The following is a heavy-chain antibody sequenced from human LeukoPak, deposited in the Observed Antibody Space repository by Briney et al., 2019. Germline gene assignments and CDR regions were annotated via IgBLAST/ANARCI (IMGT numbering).Heavy chain of an antibody. Sequence: ASVKVSCKAYGYTFTDYYMHWVRQAPGQGLEWMGWITPDSGGTNYAQNFQGSVTMTRDTSISTAYMELSRLRSDDTAVYYCARPFIETPSLGALDYWGQGTLVTVSS. V-gene: IGHV1-2*02. CDR2: ITPDSGGT. J-gene: IGHJ4*02. CDR1: GYTFTDYY. CDR3: ARPFIETPSLGALDY. D-gene: IGHD4-23*01.